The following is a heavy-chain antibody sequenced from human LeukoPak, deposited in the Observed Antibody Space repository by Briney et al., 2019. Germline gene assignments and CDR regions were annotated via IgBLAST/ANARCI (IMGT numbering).Heavy chain of an antibody. Sequence: GGSLRHSCAPSGFTVSSNYMSWVREAPGKGLEWVSVIYSGGSTYYADSVKGRFTISRDNSKNTLYLQMNSLRAEDTAVYYCARDGEYGEGFDPWGQGTLVTVSS. CDR2: IYSGGST. CDR1: GFTVSSNY. CDR3: ARDGEYGEGFDP. V-gene: IGHV3-66*01. J-gene: IGHJ5*02. D-gene: IGHD4-17*01.